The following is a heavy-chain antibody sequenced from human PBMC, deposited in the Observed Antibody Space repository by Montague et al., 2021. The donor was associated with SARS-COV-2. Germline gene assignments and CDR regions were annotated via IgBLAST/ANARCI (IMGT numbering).Heavy chain of an antibody. V-gene: IGHV3-23*01. J-gene: IGHJ6*02. D-gene: IGHD3-10*01. CDR2: ISSGGETT. CDR1: GFRFDSYA. Sequence: SLRLSCAASGFRFDSYAMRWVRQAPGKGLEWLSAISSGGETTDYADSMKGRFTLSRDNSMNTLYLQMNRLRGEDTAVYYCAKGIYMRRGVSHGMDVWGQGTTVTVSS. CDR3: AKGIYMRRGVSHGMDV.